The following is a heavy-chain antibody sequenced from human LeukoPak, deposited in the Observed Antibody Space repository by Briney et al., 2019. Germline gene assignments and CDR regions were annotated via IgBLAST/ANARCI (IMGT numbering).Heavy chain of an antibody. CDR2: IWYDGSNK. D-gene: IGHD5-18*01. Sequence: GGSLRLSCAASGFTFSSYGMHWVRQAPGKGLEWVAVIWYDGSNKYYADSVKGRFTISRDNSKNTLYLQMNSLRAEDTAVYYCAKALIPRDTAMVKGYWGQGTLVTVSS. J-gene: IGHJ4*02. V-gene: IGHV3-33*06. CDR3: AKALIPRDTAMVKGY. CDR1: GFTFSSYG.